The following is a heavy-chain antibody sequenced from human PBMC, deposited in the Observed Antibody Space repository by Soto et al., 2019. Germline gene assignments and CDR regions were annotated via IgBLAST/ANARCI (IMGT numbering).Heavy chain of an antibody. D-gene: IGHD4-4*01. J-gene: IGHJ4*02. CDR1: GDSMSSYY. V-gene: IGHV4-59*01. Sequence: SETLSLTCTVSGDSMSSYYWSWIRQPPGKGLEWIGYIYYSGSTTYNPSLRSRVTMSVDTSKNQFSLRLSSVIAADTAVYYCARAKSNYQTFDHWGQGSQVTVS. CDR2: IYYSGST. CDR3: ARAKSNYQTFDH.